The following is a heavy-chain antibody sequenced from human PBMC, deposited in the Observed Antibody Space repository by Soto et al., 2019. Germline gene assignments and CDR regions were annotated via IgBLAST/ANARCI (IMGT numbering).Heavy chain of an antibody. CDR2: ISAYNGNT. D-gene: IGHD1-1*01. CDR1: GYTFTSYG. Sequence: QVQLVQSGAEVKKPGASVKVSCKASGYTFTSYGISWVRQAPGQGLEWMGWISAYNGNTNYAQKLQGRVTMTTDTSTSTAYMELRSLRSDDTAVYYCARDLLEPNYYYYYGMDVWGQGTTVTVSS. CDR3: ARDLLEPNYYYYYGMDV. J-gene: IGHJ6*02. V-gene: IGHV1-18*01.